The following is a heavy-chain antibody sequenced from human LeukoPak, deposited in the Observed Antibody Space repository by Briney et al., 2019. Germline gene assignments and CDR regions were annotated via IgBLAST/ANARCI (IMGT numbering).Heavy chain of an antibody. CDR1: GGSISSSSYY. V-gene: IGHV4-39*01. CDR3: ARGYYDSSGYYSLYYFDY. J-gene: IGHJ4*02. Sequence: SETLSLTCTVSGGSISSSSYYWGWIRQPPGKGLEWIGSIYYSGSTYYNPSLKSRVTISVDTSKNQFSLKLSSVTAADTAVYYCARGYYDSSGYYSLYYFDYWGQGTLVTVSS. D-gene: IGHD3-22*01. CDR2: IYYSGST.